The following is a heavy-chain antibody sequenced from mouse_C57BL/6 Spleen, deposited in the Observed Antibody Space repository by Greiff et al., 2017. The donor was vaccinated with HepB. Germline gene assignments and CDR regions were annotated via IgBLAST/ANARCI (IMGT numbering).Heavy chain of an antibody. Sequence: EVKLMESGPELVKPGASVKISCKASGYSFTDYNMNWVKQSNGKSLEWIGVINPNYGTTSYNQKFKGKATLTVDQSSSTAYMQLNSLTSEDSAVYYCAREGLRRWAFDVWGTGTTVTVSS. CDR2: INPNYGTT. D-gene: IGHD2-4*01. CDR1: GYSFTDYN. CDR3: AREGLRRWAFDV. J-gene: IGHJ1*03. V-gene: IGHV1-39*01.